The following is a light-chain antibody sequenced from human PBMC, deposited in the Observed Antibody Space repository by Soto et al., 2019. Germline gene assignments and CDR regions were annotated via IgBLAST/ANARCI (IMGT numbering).Light chain of an antibody. CDR1: QGISSA. CDR3: QQFNSYPPFT. V-gene: IGKV1-13*02. CDR2: DAS. Sequence: AIQLTQSPSSLSASVGDRVTITCRASQGISSALAWYQQKPGKAPKLLIYDASSLESGVPSRFSGSGSGTDFTFTISSLQPEDFATYYCQQFNSYPPFTFGPGTKVDIK. J-gene: IGKJ3*01.